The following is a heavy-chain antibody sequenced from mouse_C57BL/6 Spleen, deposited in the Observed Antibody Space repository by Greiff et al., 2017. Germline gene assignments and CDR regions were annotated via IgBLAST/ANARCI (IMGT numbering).Heavy chain of an antibody. CDR3: ARDPGYYAMDY. CDR2: INYDGSST. V-gene: IGHV5-16*01. J-gene: IGHJ4*01. CDR1: GFTFSDYY. Sequence: EVQLVESEGGLVQPGSSMKLSCTASGFTFSDYYMAWVRQVPEKGLEWVANINYDGSSTYYLDSLKSRFIISRDNAKNILYLQMSSLESEDAAAYYCARDPGYYAMDYWGQGTSVTVSS.